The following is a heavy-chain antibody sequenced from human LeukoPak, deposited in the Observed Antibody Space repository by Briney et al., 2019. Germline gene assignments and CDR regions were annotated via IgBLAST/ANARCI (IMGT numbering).Heavy chain of an antibody. CDR1: GGTFSSYA. V-gene: IGHV1-69*13. D-gene: IGHD2-2*01. CDR2: IIPIFGTA. Sequence: SVKVSCKASGGTFSSYAISWARQAPGQGLEWMGGIIPIFGTANYAQKFQGRVTITADESTSTAYLELSSLRSEDTAVYYCASTVEYCSSTSCGNYYYYMDVWGKGTTVTVSS. CDR3: ASTVEYCSSTSCGNYYYYMDV. J-gene: IGHJ6*03.